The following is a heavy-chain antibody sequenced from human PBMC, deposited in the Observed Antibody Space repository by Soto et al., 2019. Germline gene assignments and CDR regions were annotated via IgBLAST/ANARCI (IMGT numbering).Heavy chain of an antibody. V-gene: IGHV5-51*01. D-gene: IGHD3-9*01. CDR1: GYRFTSYW. Sequence: PGESLKISCKGSGYRFTSYWIGWVRQMPGKGLEWMGIIYPGDSDTRYSPSFQGQVTISADKSISTAYLQWSSLKASDTAMYYCAAYKRAFLTGYYRVDDAFDIWGQGTMVTVSS. CDR3: AAYKRAFLTGYYRVDDAFDI. CDR2: IYPGDSDT. J-gene: IGHJ3*02.